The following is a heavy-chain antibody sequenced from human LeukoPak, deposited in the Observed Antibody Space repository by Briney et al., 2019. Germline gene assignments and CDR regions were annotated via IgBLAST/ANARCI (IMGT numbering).Heavy chain of an antibody. CDR3: ARGAYGDK. D-gene: IGHD4-17*01. CDR2: ISTQTGNT. CDR1: GYTLTSYG. J-gene: IGHJ4*02. V-gene: IGHV1-18*01. Sequence: GASVKVSCKASGYTLTSYGINWMRQTPGQGLEWLGWISTQTGNTDFAQKVQGRLTLTTDRSTNTAYMELRSLASDGTAVYYCARGAYGDKWGQGTMVTVSS.